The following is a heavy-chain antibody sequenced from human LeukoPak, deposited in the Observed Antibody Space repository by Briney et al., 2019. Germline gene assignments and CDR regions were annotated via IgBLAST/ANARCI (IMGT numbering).Heavy chain of an antibody. CDR3: AKAYSNYVGDY. J-gene: IGHJ4*02. Sequence: GGSLRLSCAASGFTVSSNYMSWVRQAPGKGLEWVSVIYSGGSTYYADSVKGRFTISRDNSKNTLYLQMNSLRAEDTAVYYCAKAYSNYVGDYWGQGTLVTVSS. D-gene: IGHD4-11*01. V-gene: IGHV3-66*01. CDR1: GFTVSSNY. CDR2: IYSGGST.